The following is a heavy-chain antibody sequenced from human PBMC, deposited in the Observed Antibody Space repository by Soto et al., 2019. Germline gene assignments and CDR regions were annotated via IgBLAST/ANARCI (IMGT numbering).Heavy chain of an antibody. D-gene: IGHD3-10*01. CDR1: AVSISTTNW. J-gene: IGHJ6*02. CDR3: ATSSGSAYGLGV. V-gene: IGHV4-4*02. Sequence: SETLSLPFAVSAVSISTTNWYVWVRQPPGMGLEWIGEIYHTGTTTYNPSLKSRVTMSVDTSKNQFSLRLSFVTAADTAVYYCATSSGSAYGLGVWGPGATVTVSS. CDR2: IYHTGTT.